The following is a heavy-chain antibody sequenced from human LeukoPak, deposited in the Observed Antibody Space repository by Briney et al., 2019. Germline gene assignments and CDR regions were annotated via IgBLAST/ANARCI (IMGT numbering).Heavy chain of an antibody. D-gene: IGHD3-22*01. CDR3: ARVGDYDSSGFVDY. Sequence: SETLSLTCAVYGGSFSGYYWSWIRQPPGKGLEWIGEINHSGSTNYNPSLKSRVTISVDTSKNQFSLKLSSVTAADTAVYYCARVGDYDSSGFVDYWGQGTLVTVSS. V-gene: IGHV4-34*01. CDR2: INHSGST. CDR1: GGSFSGYY. J-gene: IGHJ4*02.